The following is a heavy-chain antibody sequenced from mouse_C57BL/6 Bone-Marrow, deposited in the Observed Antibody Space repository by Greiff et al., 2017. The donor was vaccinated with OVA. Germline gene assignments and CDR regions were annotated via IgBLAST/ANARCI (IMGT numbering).Heavy chain of an antibody. D-gene: IGHD2-10*01. V-gene: IGHV1-4*01. J-gene: IGHJ4*01. CDR1: GYTFTSYT. CDR2: INPSSGYT. CDR3: ATYYAYAMDY. Sequence: QVQLQQSGAELARPGASVKMSCKASGYTFTSYTMHWVKQRPGQGLEWIGYINPSSGYTKYNQKFKDKATLTADTSSSTAYMQLSSLTSEDSAVYYCATYYAYAMDYWGQGTSVTVSS.